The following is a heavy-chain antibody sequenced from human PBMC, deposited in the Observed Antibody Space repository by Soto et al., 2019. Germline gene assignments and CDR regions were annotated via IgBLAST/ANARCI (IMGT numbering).Heavy chain of an antibody. CDR2: IIPIFGTA. J-gene: IGHJ3*02. V-gene: IGHV1-69*12. Sequence: QVQLVQSGAEVKKPGSSVKVSCKASGGTFSSYAISWVRQAPGQGLEWMGGIIPIFGTANYAQKFQGRVTITADEPTSTDYKELSSLGSEDTAVYYCAREGIVVVVAAKGAFDIWGQGTMVTVSS. D-gene: IGHD2-15*01. CDR1: GGTFSSYA. CDR3: AREGIVVVVAAKGAFDI.